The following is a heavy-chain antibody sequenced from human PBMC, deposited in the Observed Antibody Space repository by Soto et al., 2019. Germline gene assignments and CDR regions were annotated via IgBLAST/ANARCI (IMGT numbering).Heavy chain of an antibody. CDR3: ARAGSFGVDEYFQY. CDR2: INPHEGGT. CDR1: GYTFTDFF. D-gene: IGHD3-3*02. J-gene: IGHJ1*01. V-gene: IGHV1-2*02. Sequence: ASVKVSCKASGYTFTDFFVHWVRQAPGQGLEWMGWINPHEGGTKYAQKFQGRVTMTWDTSISTAFTELNGLRPDDTAIYFCARAGSFGVDEYFQYWGEGSLVTVSS.